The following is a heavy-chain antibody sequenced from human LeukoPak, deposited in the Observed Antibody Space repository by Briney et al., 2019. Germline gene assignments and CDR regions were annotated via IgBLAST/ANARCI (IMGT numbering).Heavy chain of an antibody. Sequence: GASVTVSCKASGYTFTNYVINWVRQATGQGLEWMGWMNPNSGNTGYAQKFQGRVTITRNTSVSTAYMELSSLRSEDTAVYYCARWGPRGIVATSPQGYYYMDVWGKGTTVTVSS. D-gene: IGHD5-12*01. V-gene: IGHV1-8*01. CDR2: MNPNSGNT. CDR1: GYTFTNYV. J-gene: IGHJ6*03. CDR3: ARWGPRGIVATSPQGYYYMDV.